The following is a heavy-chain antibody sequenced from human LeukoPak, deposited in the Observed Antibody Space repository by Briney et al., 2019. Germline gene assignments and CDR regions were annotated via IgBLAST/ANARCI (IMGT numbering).Heavy chain of an antibody. CDR2: IIPIFGTA. D-gene: IGHD6-13*01. Sequence: GASVTVSCKASGGTFSSYAISWVRQAPGQGLEWMGGIIPIFGTANYAQKFQGRVTITTDESTSTAYMELSSLRSEDTAVYYCARGGYSSSWYGSFVAFDIWGQGTMVTVSS. V-gene: IGHV1-69*05. J-gene: IGHJ3*02. CDR1: GGTFSSYA. CDR3: ARGGYSSSWYGSFVAFDI.